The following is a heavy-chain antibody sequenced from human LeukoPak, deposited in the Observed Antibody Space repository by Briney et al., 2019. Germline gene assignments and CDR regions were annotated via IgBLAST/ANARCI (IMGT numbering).Heavy chain of an antibody. CDR2: ISSSGSTI. V-gene: IGHV3-48*03. CDR1: GFTFSSYE. J-gene: IGHJ6*02. CDR3: ARARYYYYGMDV. Sequence: GGSLRLSCAASGFTFSSYEMNWVRQAPGKGLEWVSYISSSGSTIYYADSVKGRFTISRDNAKNSLYLQMSSLRAEDTAVYYCARARYYYYGMDVWGQGTTVTVSS.